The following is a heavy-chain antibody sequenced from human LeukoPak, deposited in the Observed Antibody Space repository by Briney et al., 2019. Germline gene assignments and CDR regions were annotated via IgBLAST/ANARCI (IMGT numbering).Heavy chain of an antibody. J-gene: IGHJ4*02. D-gene: IGHD3-9*01. Sequence: GGSLRLSCAASGFTFSSYEMNWVRQAPGKGLEWVSYISSSGSNIYYADSVKGRFTISRENTKNSLYLQMNSLRAEDTAVYYCAGESLGGGNYDLFCVFDYWGQGNLVTVSS. CDR1: GFTFSSYE. V-gene: IGHV3-48*03. CDR3: AGESLGGGNYDLFCVFDY. CDR2: ISSSGSNI.